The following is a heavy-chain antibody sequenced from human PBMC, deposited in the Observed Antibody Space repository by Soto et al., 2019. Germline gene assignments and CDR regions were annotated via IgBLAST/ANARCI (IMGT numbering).Heavy chain of an antibody. Sequence: QVQLVESGGGVVQPGRSLRLSCAASGFTFSSNGMHWVRQAPGKGLEWVAVISYDGSNKYYADSVKGRFTISRDNSKNTLYLQMNSLRAEDTAVYYCAKDEGYYDSSGYKGYWGQGTLVTVSS. CDR2: ISYDGSNK. V-gene: IGHV3-30*18. CDR3: AKDEGYYDSSGYKGY. CDR1: GFTFSSNG. D-gene: IGHD3-22*01. J-gene: IGHJ4*02.